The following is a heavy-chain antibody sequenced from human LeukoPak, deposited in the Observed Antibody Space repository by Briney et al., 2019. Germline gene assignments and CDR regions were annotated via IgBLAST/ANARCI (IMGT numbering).Heavy chain of an antibody. D-gene: IGHD2-15*01. V-gene: IGHV3-23*01. CDR1: GFTLSSYA. CDR2: ISGSGGST. CDR3: AKAFLDCSGGSCYPDAFDI. J-gene: IGHJ3*02. Sequence: AGGSLRLSCAASGFTLSSYAMSWVRQAPGKGLEWVSAISGSGGSTYYADSVKGRFTISRDNSKNTLYLQMNSLRAEDTAVYYCAKAFLDCSGGSCYPDAFDIWGQGTMVTVSS.